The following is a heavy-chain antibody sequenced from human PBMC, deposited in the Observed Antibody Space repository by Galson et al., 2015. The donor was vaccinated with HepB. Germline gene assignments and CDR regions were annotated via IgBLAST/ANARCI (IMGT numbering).Heavy chain of an antibody. CDR3: ARTKYDFWSGYYSAHHYYYGMDV. V-gene: IGHV1-69*13. J-gene: IGHJ6*02. CDR2: IIPIFGTA. D-gene: IGHD3-3*01. CDR1: GGTFSSYA. Sequence: SVKVSCKASGGTFSSYAISWVRQAPGQGLEWMGGIIPIFGTANYAQKFQGRVTITADESTSTAYMELSSLRSEDTAVYYCARTKYDFWSGYYSAHHYYYGMDVWGQGTTVTVSS.